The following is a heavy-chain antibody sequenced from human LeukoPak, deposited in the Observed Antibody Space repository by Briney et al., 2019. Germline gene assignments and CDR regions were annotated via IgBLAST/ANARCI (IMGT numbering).Heavy chain of an antibody. V-gene: IGHV1-69-2*01. J-gene: IGHJ6*03. CDR3: AADSPDFWSGPHYYYYMDV. CDR2: VDPEDSRT. Sequence: GASVKVSCKVSGYTFTDYYMHWVQQAPGKGLEWLGLVDPEDSRTIYAEKFQGRVTITRDMSTSTAYMELSSLRSEDTAVYYCAADSPDFWSGPHYYYYMDVWGKGTTVTVSS. D-gene: IGHD3-3*01. CDR1: GYTFTDYY.